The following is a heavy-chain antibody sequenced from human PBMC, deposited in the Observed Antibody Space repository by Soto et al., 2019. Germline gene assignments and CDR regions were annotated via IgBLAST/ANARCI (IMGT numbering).Heavy chain of an antibody. CDR3: ASGSDLGADH. J-gene: IGHJ5*02. CDR2: IIPLFGTG. V-gene: IGHV1-69*06. CDR1: GVTSSTHT. Sequence: QVQLEQSGAEVKKPGSSVQVSCKASGVTSSTHTITWVRQAPGQGLEWMGGIIPLFGTGHQAQKFHGRITIIADKSTSTAYMELSCLRAEDTAVHFCASGSDLGADHWGQGTLVTVSS. D-gene: IGHD5-12*01.